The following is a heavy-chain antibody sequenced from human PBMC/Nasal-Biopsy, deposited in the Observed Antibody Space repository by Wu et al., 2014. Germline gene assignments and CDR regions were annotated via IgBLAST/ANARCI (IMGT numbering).Heavy chain of an antibody. CDR3: ARDRRWSASYSDTSGSDAFDI. Sequence: TLSLTCSVSGGSISSGAYYWSWIRQPAGKGLEWIGHIYTSGSTNSNPSLKSRVTISLDRSKNQFSLNLSSVTAADTAVYYCARDRRWSASYSDTSGSDAFDIWGQGTTVTVSS. V-gene: IGHV4-61*09. CDR2: IYTSGST. CDR1: GGSISSGAYY. D-gene: IGHD3-22*01. J-gene: IGHJ3*02.